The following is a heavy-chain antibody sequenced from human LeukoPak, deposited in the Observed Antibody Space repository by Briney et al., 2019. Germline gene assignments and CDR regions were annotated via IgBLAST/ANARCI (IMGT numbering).Heavy chain of an antibody. CDR3: ASHREQLHGGLTY. V-gene: IGHV3-23*01. CDR1: GFTFITLD. CDR2: ISTSGGST. D-gene: IGHD6-6*01. Sequence: PGGSLSLTWIVSGFTFITLDTSWVRQASGKGLEWVSTISTSGGSTYYGESVKGRFTISRDNSKNTLYVQMNSLRADDTALYYCASHREQLHGGLTYWG. J-gene: IGHJ4*01.